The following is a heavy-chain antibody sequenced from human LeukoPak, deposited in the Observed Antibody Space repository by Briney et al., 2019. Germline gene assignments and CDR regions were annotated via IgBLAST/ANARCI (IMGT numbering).Heavy chain of an antibody. CDR3: ARGGSSAARAFDI. Sequence: SETLSLTCTVSGGSISSGDYYWRWIRQPPGKGLEWIGYIYYSGSTYYNPSLKSRVTISVDTSKNQFSLKLSSVTAADTAVYYCARGGSSAARAFDIWGQGTMVTVSS. V-gene: IGHV4-30-4*01. CDR2: IYYSGST. J-gene: IGHJ3*02. D-gene: IGHD2-15*01. CDR1: GGSISSGDYY.